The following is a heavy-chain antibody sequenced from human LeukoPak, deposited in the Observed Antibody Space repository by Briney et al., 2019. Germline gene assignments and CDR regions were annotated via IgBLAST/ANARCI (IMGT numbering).Heavy chain of an antibody. CDR1: GGSISSYC. CDR3: ARLSYYDSSVDY. D-gene: IGHD3-22*01. J-gene: IGHJ4*02. V-gene: IGHV4-59*08. Sequence: SETLSLTCTVSGGSISSYCWSWIRQPPGKGLEWIGYIYYSGSTNYNPSLKSRVTISVDTSKNQFSLKLSSVTAADTAVYYCARLSYYDSSVDYWGQGTLVTVSS. CDR2: IYYSGST.